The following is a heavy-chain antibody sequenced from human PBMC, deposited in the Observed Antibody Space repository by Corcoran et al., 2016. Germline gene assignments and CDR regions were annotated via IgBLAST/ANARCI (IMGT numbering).Heavy chain of an antibody. CDR3: ARPHRKIIAAAPIDY. Sequence: QVQLVESGGGVVQPGRSLRLSCAASGFTFSSYGMHWVRQAPGKGLEWVAVIWYDGSNKYYADSVKGRFTISRDNSKNTLYLQMNSLRAEDTAVYYCARPHRKIIAAAPIDYWGQGTLVTVSS. CDR2: IWYDGSNK. D-gene: IGHD6-13*01. V-gene: IGHV3-33*01. CDR1: GFTFSSYG. J-gene: IGHJ4*02.